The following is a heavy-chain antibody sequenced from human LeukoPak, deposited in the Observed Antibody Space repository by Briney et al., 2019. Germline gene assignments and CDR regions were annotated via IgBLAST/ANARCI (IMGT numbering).Heavy chain of an antibody. V-gene: IGHV4-59*01. CDR3: ARLSVVYGRDV. CDR2: MYYTGST. Sequence: SETLSLTCSVSVGSLSRDYWAWLRQPPGKGLEWIGYMYYTGSTNYNPSLKSRVTISLATSKNQFSLKVSSVTAADTAVYYCARLSVVYGRDVWGRGTTVTVSS. CDR1: VGSLSRDY. J-gene: IGHJ6*02.